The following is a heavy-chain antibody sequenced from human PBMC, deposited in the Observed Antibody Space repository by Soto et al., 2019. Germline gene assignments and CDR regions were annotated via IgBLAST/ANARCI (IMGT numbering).Heavy chain of an antibody. CDR1: GGSISGSY. D-gene: IGHD6-19*01. V-gene: IGHV4-59*01. CDR2: VYYTGST. Sequence: SVILSLTCSVSGGSISGSYWSWIRQSPGKGLEWLGYVYYTGSTNYSPYLRSRVSISVDTSKNEFSLRLSSVTAADTAVYFCARSVAVPGAHIDYWGQGTQVTVSS. CDR3: ARSVAVPGAHIDY. J-gene: IGHJ4*02.